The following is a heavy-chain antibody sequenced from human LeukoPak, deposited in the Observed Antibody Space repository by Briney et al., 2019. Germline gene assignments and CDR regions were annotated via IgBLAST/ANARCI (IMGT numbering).Heavy chain of an antibody. D-gene: IGHD2-2*01. V-gene: IGHV3-74*01. CDR2: INSDGSST. J-gene: IGHJ3*02. CDR3: ARSPVEVDGFDI. Sequence: GGSLRLSCAASGFTFSSYWMYWVRQAPGKGLVWVSRINSDGSSTSYADSVKGRCSISRDNAKNTLYLQMNSLRAEDTAVYYCARSPVEVDGFDIWGQGAMVTVST. CDR1: GFTFSSYW.